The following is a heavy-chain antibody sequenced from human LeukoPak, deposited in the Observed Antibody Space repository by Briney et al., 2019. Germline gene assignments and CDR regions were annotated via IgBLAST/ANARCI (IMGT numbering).Heavy chain of an antibody. CDR3: ARDPGFSSGAYYFDS. Sequence: PGGSLRLSCAASGFTFSNYSMNWVRQAPGKGLEWVSYITSSSSLIYYADSVKGRFTISRDNAKSSLYLQMSSLRAEDTALYYCARDPGFSSGAYYFDSWGQGTLVTVSP. J-gene: IGHJ4*02. CDR1: GFTFSNYS. V-gene: IGHV3-48*04. D-gene: IGHD6-25*01. CDR2: ITSSSSLI.